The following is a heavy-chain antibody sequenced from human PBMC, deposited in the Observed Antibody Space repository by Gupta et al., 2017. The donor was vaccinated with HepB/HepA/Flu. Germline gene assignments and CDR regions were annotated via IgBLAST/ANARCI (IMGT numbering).Heavy chain of an antibody. J-gene: IGHJ5*02. Sequence: QLQLPESGPGLVKPSETLSLTCTVSGGSISSSKHLWGWIRQPPGAGLEWIASIHSSGTTYYNPSLKSRVTISADTSKNQFSLEISSVTAADTAVYYCARREWNYLNYFDPWGQGTLGTVSS. CDR1: GGSISSSKHL. CDR2: IHSSGTT. V-gene: IGHV4-39*01. CDR3: ARREWNYLNYFDP. D-gene: IGHD1-7*01.